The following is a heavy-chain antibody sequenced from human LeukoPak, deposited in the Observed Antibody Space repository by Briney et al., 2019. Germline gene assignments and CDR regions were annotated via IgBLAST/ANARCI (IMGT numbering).Heavy chain of an antibody. CDR1: GGTFSSYA. CDR2: IIPIFGTA. D-gene: IGHD6-19*01. J-gene: IGHJ4*02. CDR3: ARVGYSSGWPYFDY. V-gene: IGHV1-69*13. Sequence: ASVKVSCKASGGTFSSYAISWVRQAPGQGLEWMGGIIPIFGTANYAQKFQGRVTITADESTSTAYMELSSLRSEDTAVYYCARVGYSSGWPYFDYWGQGTLVTVSS.